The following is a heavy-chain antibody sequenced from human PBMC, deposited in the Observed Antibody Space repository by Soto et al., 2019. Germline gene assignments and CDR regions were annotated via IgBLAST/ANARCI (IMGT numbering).Heavy chain of an antibody. Sequence: SETLSLTCTVSGGSISSSNWWSWIRQPPGKGLEWIGEINHSGSTNYNPSLKSRVTISVDTSKNQFSLKLSSVTAADTAVYYCARARLDSGGSCYLDYWGQGTLVTVSS. D-gene: IGHD2-15*01. J-gene: IGHJ4*02. CDR2: INHSGST. V-gene: IGHV4-4*02. CDR3: ARARLDSGGSCYLDY. CDR1: GGSISSSNW.